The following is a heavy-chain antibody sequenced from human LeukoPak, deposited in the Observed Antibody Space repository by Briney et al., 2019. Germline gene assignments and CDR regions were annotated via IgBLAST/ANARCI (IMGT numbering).Heavy chain of an antibody. J-gene: IGHJ4*02. V-gene: IGHV3-30*02. Sequence: GGSLRLSCAASGFTFSNYGMHWVRQAPGKGLEWVAFIRYDESNTYHTDSVKGRFTISRDNSKNTLYLQMNSLRAEDTAVYYCARETTVTTGYFDYWGQGTLVTVSS. CDR1: GFTFSNYG. CDR3: ARETTVTTGYFDY. D-gene: IGHD4-17*01. CDR2: IRYDESNT.